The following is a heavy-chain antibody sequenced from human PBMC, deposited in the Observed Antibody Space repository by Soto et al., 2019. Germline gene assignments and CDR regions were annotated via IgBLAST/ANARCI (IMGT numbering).Heavy chain of an antibody. D-gene: IGHD3-3*01. CDR2: ISAYNGNT. V-gene: IGHV1-18*01. Sequence: GASVKVSCKASGYTFTSYGISWVRQAPGQGLEWMGWISAYNGNTNYAQKLQGRVTMTTDTSTSTAYMELRSLRSDDTAVYYCARVTNDLWSGYWVDYWGQGTLVTVSS. CDR3: ARVTNDLWSGYWVDY. J-gene: IGHJ4*02. CDR1: GYTFTSYG.